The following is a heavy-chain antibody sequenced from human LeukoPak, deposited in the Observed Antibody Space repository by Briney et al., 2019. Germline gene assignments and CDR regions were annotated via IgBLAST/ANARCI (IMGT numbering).Heavy chain of an antibody. Sequence: SETLSLTCTVSGGSISSYYWSWIQQPPGKGLEWIGRIYTSGSTNYNPSLKSRVTMSVDTSKNQFSLKLSSVTAADTAVYYCARERYGSGSYLVYWGQGTLVTVSS. V-gene: IGHV4-4*07. J-gene: IGHJ4*02. CDR3: ARERYGSGSYLVY. D-gene: IGHD3-10*01. CDR1: GGSISSYY. CDR2: IYTSGST.